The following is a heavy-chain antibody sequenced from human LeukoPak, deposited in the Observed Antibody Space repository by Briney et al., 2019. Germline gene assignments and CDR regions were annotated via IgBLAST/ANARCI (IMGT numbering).Heavy chain of an antibody. CDR2: ISGSGGST. CDR1: GFTFSSYA. J-gene: IGHJ4*02. V-gene: IGHV3-23*01. D-gene: IGHD6-19*01. Sequence: GGSLRLSCAASGFTFSSYAMSWVRQDPGKGLEWVSAISGSGGSTYYADSVKGRFTISRDNSKNTLYLQMNSLRAEDTAVYYCAKRSGWTDVVDYWGQGTLVTVSS. CDR3: AKRSGWTDVVDY.